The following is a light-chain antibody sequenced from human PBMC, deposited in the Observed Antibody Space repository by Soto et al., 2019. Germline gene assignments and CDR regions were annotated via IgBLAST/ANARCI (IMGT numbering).Light chain of an antibody. J-gene: IGKJ1*01. V-gene: IGKV3-11*01. Sequence: EIVLTQSPTTLYLSPGDRATLYCRASQSVSSYLAWYQQKPGQAPRLLIYDASNRATGIPARFSGSGSGTDFTLIISSLEPEDFAVYYCQQRSNWPRTFGQGTKVDI. CDR1: QSVSSY. CDR3: QQRSNWPRT. CDR2: DAS.